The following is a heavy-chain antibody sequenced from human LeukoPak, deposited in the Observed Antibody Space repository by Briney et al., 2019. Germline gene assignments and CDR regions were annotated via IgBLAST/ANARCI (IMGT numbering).Heavy chain of an antibody. J-gene: IGHJ6*03. V-gene: IGHV3-21*01. D-gene: IGHD5-18*01. CDR2: ISSSRSYK. CDR3: ARDISVRGDYSYGYVYYYYYMDV. Sequence: GGSLRLSCAASGFTFSSYSMNWVRQAPGKGLEWVSSISSSRSYKYYADSVKGRFTISRDNAKNSLYLQMNSLRAEDTAVYYCARDISVRGDYSYGYVYYYYYMDVWGKGTTVTVSS. CDR1: GFTFSSYS.